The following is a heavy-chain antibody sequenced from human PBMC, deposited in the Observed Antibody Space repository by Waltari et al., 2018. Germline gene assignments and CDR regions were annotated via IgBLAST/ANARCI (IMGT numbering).Heavy chain of an antibody. Sequence: QVQLQESGPGLVKPSETLSLTCTVYGGSISSYYWSWIRQPPGKGLEWIGYIYYSGSTNYTPSLKSRVTISVDTSKNQFSLKLSSVTAADTAVYYCARVRAAADAFDIWGQGTMVTVSS. D-gene: IGHD6-13*01. J-gene: IGHJ3*02. CDR2: IYYSGST. CDR1: GGSISSYY. V-gene: IGHV4-59*01. CDR3: ARVRAAADAFDI.